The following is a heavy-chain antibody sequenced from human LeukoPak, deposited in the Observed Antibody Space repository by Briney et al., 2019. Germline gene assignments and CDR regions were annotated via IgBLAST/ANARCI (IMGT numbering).Heavy chain of an antibody. CDR1: GFTFRSFA. CDR2: MKHDGTEK. J-gene: IGHJ4*02. CDR3: ARSPYSGSYGPFDY. V-gene: IGHV3-7*04. Sequence: GGSLRLSCAASGFTFRSFAMSWVRLAPGKGLEWVANMKHDGTEKSYVDSVKGRFTISRDDAKNSLYLQMNSPGAEDTARYYCARSPYSGSYGPFDYWGQGTLVTVSS. D-gene: IGHD1-26*01.